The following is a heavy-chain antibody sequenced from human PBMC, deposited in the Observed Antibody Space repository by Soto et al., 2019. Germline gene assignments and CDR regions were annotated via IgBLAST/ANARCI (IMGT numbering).Heavy chain of an antibody. J-gene: IGHJ6*02. CDR2: ISTNSRYI. D-gene: IGHD2-15*01. CDR3: ARNQVIGYYYGFDV. CDR1: GYIFSSYR. Sequence: EAKMVESGGGLVKLWGHLRLSCAASGYIFSSYRMNWVRQAPGKGLEWISSISTNSRYIYYADSVEGRFTVSRDNSNNAVDLQMNTLRAEDAAVYYCARNQVIGYYYGFDVWCHGTTVTVSS. V-gene: IGHV3-21*01.